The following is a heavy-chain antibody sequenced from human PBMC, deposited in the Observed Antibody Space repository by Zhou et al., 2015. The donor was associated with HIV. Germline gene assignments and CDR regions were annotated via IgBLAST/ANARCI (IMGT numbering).Heavy chain of an antibody. CDR1: GGTFSSYT. V-gene: IGHV1-69*02. CDR3: ARTPVVVVAATNAFDY. CDR2: IIPILGIA. J-gene: IGHJ4*02. D-gene: IGHD2-15*01. Sequence: QVQLVQSGAEVKKPGSSVKVSCKASGGTFSSYTISWVRQAPGQGLEWMGRIIPILGIANYAQKFQGRVTITADKSTSTAYMELSSLRSEDTAVYYCARTPVVVVAATNAFDYWGQGTLVTVSS.